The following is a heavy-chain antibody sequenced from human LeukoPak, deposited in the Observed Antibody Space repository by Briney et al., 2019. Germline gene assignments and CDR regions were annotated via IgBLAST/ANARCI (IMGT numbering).Heavy chain of an antibody. CDR1: GGSISSGGYP. V-gene: IGHV4-30-2*01. CDR3: ARGGYDYVWGSYHLGAFDI. CDR2: IYHSGST. D-gene: IGHD3-16*02. J-gene: IGHJ3*02. Sequence: PSETLSLTCAVSGGSISSGGYPWSWIRQPPGKGLEWIGYIYHSGSTNYTPSLKSRVTISVDRSKNQLSLKLSSVTAADTAVYYCARGGYDYVWGSYHLGAFDIWGQGTMVTVSS.